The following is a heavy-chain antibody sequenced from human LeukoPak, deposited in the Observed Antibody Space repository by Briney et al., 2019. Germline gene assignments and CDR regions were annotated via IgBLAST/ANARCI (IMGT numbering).Heavy chain of an antibody. CDR1: GYTFTGYY. CDR3: ARVGIGGNWFDP. J-gene: IGHJ5*02. CDR2: TNPNSGGT. D-gene: IGHD6-13*01. V-gene: IGHV1-2*02. Sequence: ASVKVSCKASGYTFTGYYMHWVRQAPGQGLEWMGWTNPNSGGTNYAQKFQGRVTMARDTSISTAYMELSRLRSDDTAVYYCARVGIGGNWFDPWGQGTLVTVSS.